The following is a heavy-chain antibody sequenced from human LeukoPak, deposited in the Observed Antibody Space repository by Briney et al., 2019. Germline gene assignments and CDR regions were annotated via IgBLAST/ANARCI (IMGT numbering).Heavy chain of an antibody. CDR3: ASPKRILAYCGGDCYSDDAFDI. D-gene: IGHD2-21*02. Sequence: PGESLRISCKGSGYSFTSYWISWVRQMPGKGLEWMGRIDPSDSYTNYSPSLQGHVTISADKSISTAYLQWSSLKASDTAMYYCASPKRILAYCGGDCYSDDAFDIWGQGTMVTVSS. CDR1: GYSFTSYW. V-gene: IGHV5-10-1*01. J-gene: IGHJ3*02. CDR2: IDPSDSYT.